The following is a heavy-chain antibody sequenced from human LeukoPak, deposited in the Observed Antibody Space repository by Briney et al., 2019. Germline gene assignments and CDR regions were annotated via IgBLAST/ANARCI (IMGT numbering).Heavy chain of an antibody. CDR2: IYYSGSI. Sequence: SETLSLTCIVSGDSVTNHYWSLIRQPPGKGLEWIGYIYYSGSINYNPSLKSRVTISVDTSKNQFSLKLSSVTAADTAVYYCARLVDTAMVISLELVPMDVWGKGTTVTVSS. D-gene: IGHD5-18*01. V-gene: IGHV4-59*08. J-gene: IGHJ6*03. CDR1: GDSVTNHY. CDR3: ARLVDTAMVISLELVPMDV.